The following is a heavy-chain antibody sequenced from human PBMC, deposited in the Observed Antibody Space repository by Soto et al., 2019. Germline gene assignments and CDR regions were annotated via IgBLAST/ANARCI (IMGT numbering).Heavy chain of an antibody. CDR1: GYTFTSYG. V-gene: IGHV1-18*01. Sequence: GASVKVSCKASGYTFTSYGITWVRQAPGQGLEWMGWISAYNGNTNYAQKFQGRVTMTTDTSTSTAYMELRSLRSDDTAVYYCARDPPRDSSGYYPDSWGHGTLVTVSS. CDR2: ISAYNGNT. CDR3: ARDPPRDSSGYYPDS. J-gene: IGHJ5*01. D-gene: IGHD3-22*01.